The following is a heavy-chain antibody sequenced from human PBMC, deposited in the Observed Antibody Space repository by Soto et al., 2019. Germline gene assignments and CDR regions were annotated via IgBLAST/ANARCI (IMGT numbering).Heavy chain of an antibody. CDR1: GFTLSSYS. CDR3: AGSSDDGRDN. J-gene: IGHJ4*02. D-gene: IGHD1-26*01. V-gene: IGHV3-21*01. CDR2: ISSSSSFI. Sequence: EVQLVESGGSLVKPGWSLRLSCAASGFTLSSYSMNWVRQAPGKGLEWVASISSSSSFIHYGESMKGRFTISRDNAKNSLYLQMNSLRAEDTAVYYCAGSSDDGRDNWGQGTLVTVSS.